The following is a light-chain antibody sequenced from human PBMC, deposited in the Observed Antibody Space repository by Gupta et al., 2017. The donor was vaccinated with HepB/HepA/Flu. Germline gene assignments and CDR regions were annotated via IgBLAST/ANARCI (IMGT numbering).Light chain of an antibody. CDR2: AAS. J-gene: IGKJ4*01. V-gene: IGKV1-39*01. CDR1: QTISNY. CDR3: QQSDSSPLT. Sequence: DIQMTQSPSSLSASVRDRVTITCRASQTISNYLNWYQQKPGKAPKLLIYAASSLQSGVPSKFSGSGSGTDFTLTISSLQPEDFATYYCQQSDSSPLTFGGGTKVEIK.